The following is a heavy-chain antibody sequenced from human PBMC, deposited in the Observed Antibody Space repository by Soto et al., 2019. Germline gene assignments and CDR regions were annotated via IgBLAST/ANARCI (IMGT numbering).Heavy chain of an antibody. CDR3: ARHVSHGAGMDV. J-gene: IGHJ6*02. CDR2: IDPSDSYT. V-gene: IGHV5-10-1*01. Sequence: PGESLTISCKGSGYSFTSYWISWVRQMPGKGLEWMGRIDPSDSYTNYSPSFQGQDTISADKSISTAYLKWSSLKASDTAMYYCARHVSHGAGMDVWGQGTTVTVSS. CDR1: GYSFTSYW. D-gene: IGHD3-10*01.